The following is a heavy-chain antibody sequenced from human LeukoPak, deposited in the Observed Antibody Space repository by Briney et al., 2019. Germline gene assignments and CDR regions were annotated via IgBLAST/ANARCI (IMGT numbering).Heavy chain of an antibody. D-gene: IGHD3-3*01. CDR1: GFTFSSYA. CDR2: ISYDGSNK. V-gene: IGHV3-30-3*01. J-gene: IGHJ4*02. Sequence: PGGSLRLSCAASGFTFSSYAMHWVRQAPGKGLEWVAVISYDGSNKYYADSLKGRFTISRDNSKNTLYLQMNSLRAEDTAVYYCASRTDYDFWSGYSADYWGQGTLVTVSS. CDR3: ASRTDYDFWSGYSADY.